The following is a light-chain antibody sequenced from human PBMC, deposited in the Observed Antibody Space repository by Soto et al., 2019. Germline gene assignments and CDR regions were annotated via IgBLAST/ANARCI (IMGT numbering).Light chain of an antibody. CDR3: HQYYSVPPT. CDR1: QTILSTSNNKHY. V-gene: IGKV4-1*01. Sequence: DIVMTQSPDSLAVSLGERVTISCKSSQTILSTSNNKHYLXWFRQKPGQPPKLLIYWASTRESGVPDRFSGSGSGTDFTLTITSLQAEDVAIYSCHQYYSVPPTFGQGTRLEIK. J-gene: IGKJ5*01. CDR2: WAS.